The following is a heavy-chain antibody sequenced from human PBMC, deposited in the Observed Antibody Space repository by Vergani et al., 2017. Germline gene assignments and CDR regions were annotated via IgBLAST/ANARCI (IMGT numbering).Heavy chain of an antibody. CDR2: ISSSGSTI. CDR3: AGDRQLNYYYCYYIDV. D-gene: IGHD5-24*01. V-gene: IGHV3-11*04. Sequence: VQVVESGGGLVQPGGSLRLSCAASGFIFSDHYMDWVRQAPGKGLEWVSYISSSGSTIYYADSVKGRFTISRDNAKNSLYLQMNSLRAEDTAVYYCAGDRQLNYYYCYYIDVWGKGTTVTVSS. CDR1: GFIFSDHY. J-gene: IGHJ6*03.